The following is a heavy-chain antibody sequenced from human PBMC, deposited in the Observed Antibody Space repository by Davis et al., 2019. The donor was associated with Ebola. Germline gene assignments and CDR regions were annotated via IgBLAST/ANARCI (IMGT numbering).Heavy chain of an antibody. Sequence: SLKISCTASGFSFDDYAMHWVRQAPGKGLEWVSGTSWSGASLGYADSVKGRFAISRENAKKSPYLQMNSMRAEDTAFYYGARDIGRQNDLGLFDYWGQGTLVAVSS. CDR3: ARDIGRQNDLGLFDY. V-gene: IGHV3-9*01. CDR2: TSWSGASL. CDR1: GFSFDDYA. D-gene: IGHD3-3*01. J-gene: IGHJ4*02.